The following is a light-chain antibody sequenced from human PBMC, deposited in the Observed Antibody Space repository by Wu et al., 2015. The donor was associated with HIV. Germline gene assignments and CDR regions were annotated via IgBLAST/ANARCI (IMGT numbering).Light chain of an antibody. CDR2: GAS. V-gene: IGKV3-20*01. CDR1: QSVSSSY. J-gene: IGKJ2*02. CDR3: QQYGNSGT. Sequence: IVLTQSPGTLSLSPGERATLSCRASQSVSSSYLAWYQQKPGQAPRLLIYGASSRATGIPDRFSGSGSGTDFTLAISRLEPEDFVVYYCQQYGNSGTFGQGTKLEIK.